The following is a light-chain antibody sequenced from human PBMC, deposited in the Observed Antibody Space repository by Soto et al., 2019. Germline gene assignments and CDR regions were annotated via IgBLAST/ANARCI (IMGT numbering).Light chain of an antibody. CDR1: SSDAGGYYY. Sequence: QSALTQPASVSGSPGQSITISCTGTSSDAGGYYYVSWYQQHPGTAPKLILYEVSNRPAGISDRFSGSKSAITASLTISGLQAEDEADYFCCSYTGITDTLPYAFGTGTKLTVL. CDR3: CSYTGITDTLPYA. J-gene: IGLJ1*01. V-gene: IGLV2-14*01. CDR2: EVS.